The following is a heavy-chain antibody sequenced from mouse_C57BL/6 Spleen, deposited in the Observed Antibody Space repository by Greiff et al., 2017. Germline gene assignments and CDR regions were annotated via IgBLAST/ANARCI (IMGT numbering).Heavy chain of an antibody. CDR1: GYTFTSYW. J-gene: IGHJ2*01. D-gene: IGHD2-4*01. CDR2: IDPSDSET. V-gene: IGHV1-52*01. CDR3: ARDDYDLFDY. Sequence: QVQLKQPGAELVRPGSSVKLSCKASGYTFTSYWMHWVKQRPIQGLEWIGNIDPSDSETHYNQKFKDKATLTVDKSSSTAYMQLSSLTSEDSAVYYCARDDYDLFDYWGQGTTLTVSS.